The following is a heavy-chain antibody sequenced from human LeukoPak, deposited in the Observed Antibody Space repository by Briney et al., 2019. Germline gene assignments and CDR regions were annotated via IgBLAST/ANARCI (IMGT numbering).Heavy chain of an antibody. CDR2: IKQDGSEK. Sequence: PGGSLRLSCAASGFTFSSYWMSWVRQAPGKGLEWVANIKQDGSEKYYVDSVKGRFTISRDNAKNSLYLQMNSLRAEDTAVYYCASTPNYYDSSGPLYFDYWGQGTLVTVSS. V-gene: IGHV3-7*01. CDR3: ASTPNYYDSSGPLYFDY. J-gene: IGHJ4*02. D-gene: IGHD3-22*01. CDR1: GFTFSSYW.